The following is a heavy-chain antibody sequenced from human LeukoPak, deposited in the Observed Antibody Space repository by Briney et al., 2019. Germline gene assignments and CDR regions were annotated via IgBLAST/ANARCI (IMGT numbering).Heavy chain of an antibody. V-gene: IGHV3-30-3*01. CDR3: AKGDYDILTGPDY. J-gene: IGHJ4*02. CDR1: GFTFSSYA. CDR2: ISYDGSNK. Sequence: GGSLRLSCAASGFTFSSYAMHWVRQAPGKGLEWMAVISYDGSNKYYADTVKGRFTISRDNSKNTLYLQMNSLRAEDTAVYYCAKGDYDILTGPDYWGQGTLVTVSS. D-gene: IGHD3-9*01.